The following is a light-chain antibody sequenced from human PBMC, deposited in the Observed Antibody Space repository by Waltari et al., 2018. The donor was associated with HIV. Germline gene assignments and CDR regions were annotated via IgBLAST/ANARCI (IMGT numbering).Light chain of an antibody. CDR3: QQYKGYPLT. CDR2: KAS. V-gene: IGKV1-5*03. Sequence: DIQLTQSLSTLSASVGDRVIITCRASQGISSGLAWYQQRPGRAPNLLIYKASSLRSGVPSRFSGSGSGTEFTLTISSLQPDDFATYYCQQYKGYPLTFGGGTKVEIK. J-gene: IGKJ4*01. CDR1: QGISSG.